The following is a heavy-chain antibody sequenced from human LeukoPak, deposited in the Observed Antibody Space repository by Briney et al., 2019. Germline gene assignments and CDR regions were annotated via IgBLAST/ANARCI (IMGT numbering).Heavy chain of an antibody. CDR3: ASEPGWNYGMDV. D-gene: IGHD1-14*01. J-gene: IGHJ6*02. V-gene: IGHV3-21*06. CDR2: ISSSSSYI. CDR1: GFTFSSYS. Sequence: PGGSLRLSCAASGFTFSSYSMNWVRQAPGKGLEWVSYISSSSSYIYYADSVKGRFTISRDNAKNLMYLQMNSLRVEDTAVYYCASEPGWNYGMDVWGQGTTVTVSS.